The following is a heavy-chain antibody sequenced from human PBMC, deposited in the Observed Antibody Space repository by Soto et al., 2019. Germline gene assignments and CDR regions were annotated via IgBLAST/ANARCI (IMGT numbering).Heavy chain of an antibody. Sequence: QVQLVQSGAEVKKPGASVKVSCKASGYTFTTYDISWVRQAPGQGLEWMGRISTYNGNTNYPQSLQGRLTMTTDTSTTTAYMELRSRRSDDTAVYYCARDPYHGLMVNAPNRYGMDVWGQGTTVTVSS. CDR3: ARDPYHGLMVNAPNRYGMDV. CDR2: ISTYNGNT. V-gene: IGHV1-18*01. J-gene: IGHJ6*02. CDR1: GYTFTTYD. D-gene: IGHD2-8*01.